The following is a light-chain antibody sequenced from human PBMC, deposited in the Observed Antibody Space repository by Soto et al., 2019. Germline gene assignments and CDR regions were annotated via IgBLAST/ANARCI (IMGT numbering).Light chain of an antibody. V-gene: IGKV3-11*01. Sequence: EIVLTHSPATLSLSPGVRATLSCRASQSVSTYLGWYQQKPGQAPRLLIYDASNRPTGVPAMLSGSGSGTDFTLTNTSLEPEDFAVYYCQQRSNWPLTFGGGTRVEIK. CDR1: QSVSTY. CDR2: DAS. J-gene: IGKJ4*01. CDR3: QQRSNWPLT.